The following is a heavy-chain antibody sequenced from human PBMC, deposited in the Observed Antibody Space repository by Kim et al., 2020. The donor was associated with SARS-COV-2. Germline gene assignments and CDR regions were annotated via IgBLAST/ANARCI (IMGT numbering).Heavy chain of an antibody. D-gene: IGHD3-3*01. CDR2: INHSGST. V-gene: IGHV4-34*01. CDR3: ARGRVLRFLEWSVPPNYYYNGMHV. CDR1: GGSFSGYY. J-gene: IGHJ6*02. Sequence: SETLSLTCAVYGGSFSGYYWSWIRQPPGKGLEWIGEINHSGSTTYNPSLKSRVTISVDTSKNQFSLKLSSVTAADTAVYYFARGRVLRFLEWSVPPNYYYNGMHVRGQRPTVTLSS.